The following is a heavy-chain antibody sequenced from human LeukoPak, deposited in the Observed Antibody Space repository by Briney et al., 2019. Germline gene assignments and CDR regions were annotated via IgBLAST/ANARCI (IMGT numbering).Heavy chain of an antibody. CDR2: IWYDGSNK. CDR3: ARDPTYDSSGYPDY. Sequence: GGSLRLSCAASGFTFSSYSMNWVRQAPGKGLEWVAVIWYDGSNKYYADSVKGRFTISRDNSKNTLYLQMNSLRAEDTAVYYCARDPTYDSSGYPDYWGQGTLVTVSS. CDR1: GFTFSSYS. J-gene: IGHJ4*02. D-gene: IGHD3-22*01. V-gene: IGHV3-33*08.